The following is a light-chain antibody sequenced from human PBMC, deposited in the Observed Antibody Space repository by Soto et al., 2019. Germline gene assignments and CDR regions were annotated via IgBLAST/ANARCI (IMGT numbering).Light chain of an antibody. CDR3: QTWGAGIVL. CDR2: LDSDGSL. Sequence: QTVVTQPPSASASLGASVKLTCTLSNGHSNYAIAWHQQQADRGPRYLMKLDSDGSLVKGDGIPDRFSGSSSGAERYLSISGLQSEDEADYYCQTWGAGIVLFGGGTKLTVL. V-gene: IGLV4-69*01. J-gene: IGLJ2*01. CDR1: NGHSNYA.